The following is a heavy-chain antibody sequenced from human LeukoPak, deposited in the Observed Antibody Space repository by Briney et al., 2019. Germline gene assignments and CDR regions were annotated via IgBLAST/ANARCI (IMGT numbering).Heavy chain of an antibody. CDR2: MNPNSGNT. CDR3: AKDRGERWLQFWDS. J-gene: IGHJ4*02. D-gene: IGHD5-24*01. Sequence: ASVKVSCKASGYTFTSYDINWVRQATGQGLEWMGWMNPNSGNTGYAQKFQGRVTMTRNTSISTAYMELSSLRSEDTAVYYCAKDRGERWLQFWDSWGQGTLVTVSS. CDR1: GYTFTSYD. V-gene: IGHV1-8*01.